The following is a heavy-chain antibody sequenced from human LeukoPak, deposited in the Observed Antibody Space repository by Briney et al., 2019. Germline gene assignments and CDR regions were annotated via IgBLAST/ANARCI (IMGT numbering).Heavy chain of an antibody. D-gene: IGHD2-15*01. CDR1: GFTFSSYA. CDR3: AKTPGPYCSGGSCYCDD. J-gene: IGHJ4*02. Sequence: QPGGSLRLSCAASGFTFSSYAMSWVRQAPGKGLEWVSAISGSGGSTYYADSVKGRFTISRDNSKNTLYLQMNSLRAEDTAVYYCAKTPGPYCSGGSCYCDDWGQGALVTVSS. CDR2: ISGSGGST. V-gene: IGHV3-23*01.